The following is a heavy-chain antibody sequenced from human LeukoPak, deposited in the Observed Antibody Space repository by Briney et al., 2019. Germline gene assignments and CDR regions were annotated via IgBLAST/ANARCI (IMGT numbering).Heavy chain of an antibody. D-gene: IGHD3-22*01. CDR1: GGSINNYY. V-gene: IGHV4-59*01. J-gene: IGHJ3*02. CDR3: ARAYDTSGYYNAFDI. Sequence: PSETLSLTCTVSGGSINNYYWSWIRQPPGKGLEWIAYIYYRGGTNYNPSLKSRVTISVDTSKNQFSLKLISVAAADAAVYYCARAYDTSGYYNAFDIWGHGTMVTVFS. CDR2: IYYRGGT.